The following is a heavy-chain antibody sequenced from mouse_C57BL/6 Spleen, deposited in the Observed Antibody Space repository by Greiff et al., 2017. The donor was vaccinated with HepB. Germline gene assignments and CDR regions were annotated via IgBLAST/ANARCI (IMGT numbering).Heavy chain of an antibody. J-gene: IGHJ3*01. CDR3: ARERYSNYVGFAY. CDR1: GFTFRDYG. Sequence: EVKLVESGGGLVKPGGSLKLSCAASGFTFRDYGMHWVRQAPEKGLEWVAYISSGSSTIYYADTVKGRFTISRDNAKNTLFLQMTSLRSEDTAMYYCARERYSNYVGFAYWGQGTLVTVSA. D-gene: IGHD2-5*01. V-gene: IGHV5-17*01. CDR2: ISSGSSTI.